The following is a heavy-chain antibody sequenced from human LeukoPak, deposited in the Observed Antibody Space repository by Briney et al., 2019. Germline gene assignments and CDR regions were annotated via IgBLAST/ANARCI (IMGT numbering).Heavy chain of an antibody. Sequence: SETLSLTCTVSGGSMSSSSYYWGWIRQPPGKGLEWIGSIYYSGSTYYNPSLKSRVTISVDTSKNQFSLKLSSVTAADTAVYYCARVGGSPGSSLDYWGQGTLVTVSS. CDR1: GGSMSSSSYY. CDR3: ARVGGSPGSSLDY. CDR2: IYYSGST. D-gene: IGHD3-10*01. V-gene: IGHV4-39*07. J-gene: IGHJ4*02.